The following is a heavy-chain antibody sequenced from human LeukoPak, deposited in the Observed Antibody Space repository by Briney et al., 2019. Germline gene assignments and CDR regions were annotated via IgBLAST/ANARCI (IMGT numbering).Heavy chain of an antibody. CDR2: INHSGST. D-gene: IGHD3-22*01. CDR1: GGSFSGYY. CDR3: ARERYYDGSDYYFELGY. V-gene: IGHV4-34*01. J-gene: IGHJ4*02. Sequence: SETLSLTCAVYGGSFSGYYWSWIRQPPGKGLEWIGEINHSGSTNYNPSLKSRVTISVDTSKNQFSLKLSSVTAADTAIYYCARERYYDGSDYYFELGYWGQGTLVTVSS.